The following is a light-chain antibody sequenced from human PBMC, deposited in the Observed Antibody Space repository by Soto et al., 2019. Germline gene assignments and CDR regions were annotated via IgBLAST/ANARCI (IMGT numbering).Light chain of an antibody. J-gene: IGKJ2*01. V-gene: IGKV3-15*01. Sequence: ILMTQSPATLSVFPGDRATLSCRASQSVKTNLAWYQQQPGQTPRLLIYGASTRATGIPGRFSGSGSGTESTLTISSQQYDDFAFYYCQQYDTLYTFGQGTKLEIK. CDR2: GAS. CDR3: QQYDTLYT. CDR1: QSVKTN.